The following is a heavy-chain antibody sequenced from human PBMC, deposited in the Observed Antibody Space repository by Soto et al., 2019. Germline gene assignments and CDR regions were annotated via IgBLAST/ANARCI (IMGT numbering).Heavy chain of an antibody. CDR1: GYIFSTHG. D-gene: IGHD2-15*01. CDR2: INPYNGKT. J-gene: IGHJ4*02. Sequence: ASVKVSCKASGYIFSTHGITWVRQAPGQGLEWMGWINPYNGKTNYAQKFQGRVTMTTETSRKTAYMELRSLRSDDTAVYYCARVQIVVVVGGTPADYWGQGTLVTVSS. V-gene: IGHV1-18*01. CDR3: ARVQIVVVVGGTPADY.